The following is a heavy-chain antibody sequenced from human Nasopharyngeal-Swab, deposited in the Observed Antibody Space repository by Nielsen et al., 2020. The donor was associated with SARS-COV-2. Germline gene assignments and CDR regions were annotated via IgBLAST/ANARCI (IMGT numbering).Heavy chain of an antibody. V-gene: IGHV4-34*01. CDR2: SNHSGST. J-gene: IGHJ4*02. Sequence: SETLSLTCAVYGGSFSGYYWSWIRQPPGKGLEWIGESNHSGSTNYNPSLKSRVTISVDTSKNQFSLKLSSVTAADTAVYYCARAPRGIMITFGGVNPHSYYFDYWGQGTLVTVSS. CDR3: ARAPRGIMITFGGVNPHSYYFDY. D-gene: IGHD3-16*01. CDR1: GGSFSGYY.